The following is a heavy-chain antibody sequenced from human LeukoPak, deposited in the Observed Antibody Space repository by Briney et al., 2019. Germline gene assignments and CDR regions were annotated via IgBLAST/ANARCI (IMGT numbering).Heavy chain of an antibody. CDR3: ANLEAARTRYHFDY. J-gene: IGHJ4*02. V-gene: IGHV3-21*04. Sequence: GGSLRLSCAASGFTFSSYSMKWVRQAPGKGLEGVSYISSSSTYIYYADSLKGRFTISRDNAKNSLYLQMNSLRAEDTAVYYCANLEAARTRYHFDYWGQGTLVTVSS. CDR1: GFTFSSYS. D-gene: IGHD6-6*01. CDR2: ISSSSTYI.